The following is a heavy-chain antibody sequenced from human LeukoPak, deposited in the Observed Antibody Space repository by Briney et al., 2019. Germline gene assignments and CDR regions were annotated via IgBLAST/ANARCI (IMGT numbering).Heavy chain of an antibody. CDR1: GGPFSGYY. J-gene: IGHJ5*02. V-gene: IGHV4-34*01. Sequence: NPSETLFLTCAVYGGPFSGYYWSWIRQPPGKGLEWIGEINHSGSTNYNPSLESRVTISVDPAKNQLSLKLSSVTAADTAVYYCARVLPGYYYESSGYRLNCFDPWGGETLVTVSS. CDR2: INHSGST. D-gene: IGHD3-22*01. CDR3: ARVLPGYYYESSGYRLNCFDP.